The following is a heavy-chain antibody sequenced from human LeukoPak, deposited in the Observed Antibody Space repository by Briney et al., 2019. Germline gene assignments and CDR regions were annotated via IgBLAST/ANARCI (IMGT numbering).Heavy chain of an antibody. CDR1: GFTVSSYY. CDR3: ARVLSSPYYYGSGTGIDY. CDR2: IYSGGST. Sequence: GGSLRLSCAASGFTVSSYYMSWVRQAPGKGLEWVAVIYSGGSTNYADSVKGRFTISRDHSKNTLYLQMNSLRAEDTAVYYCARVLSSPYYYGSGTGIDYWGQGTLVTVSS. J-gene: IGHJ4*02. V-gene: IGHV3-53*01. D-gene: IGHD3-10*01.